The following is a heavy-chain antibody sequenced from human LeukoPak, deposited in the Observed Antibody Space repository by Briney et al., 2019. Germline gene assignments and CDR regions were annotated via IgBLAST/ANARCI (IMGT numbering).Heavy chain of an antibody. J-gene: IGHJ6*02. CDR2: INHSGST. D-gene: IGHD1-26*01. CDR3: ARVSGTIYYYYGMDV. V-gene: IGHV4-34*01. CDR1: GGSFSGYY. Sequence: SETLSLTCAVYGGSFSGYYWSWIRQPPGKGLEWIGEINHSGSTNYNPSLKSRVTISVDTSKNQFSLRLSSVTAADTAVYYCARVSGTIYYYYGMDVWGQGTTVTVSS.